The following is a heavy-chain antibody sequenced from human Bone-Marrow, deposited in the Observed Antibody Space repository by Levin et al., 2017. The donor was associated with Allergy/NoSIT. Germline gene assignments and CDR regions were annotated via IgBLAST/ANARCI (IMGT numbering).Heavy chain of an antibody. V-gene: IGHV3-21*01. CDR1: GFTFSDYH. D-gene: IGHD2-15*01. Sequence: GGSLRLSCAASGFTFSDYHMNWVRQAPGKGLEWVSSISGGSSYIFYADSMKGRFTVSRDNATNSVFLQMNSLRAEDTAVSYCARDLVYCSGSNCQGHSPDYWGQGTLVTVSS. CDR2: ISGGSSYI. J-gene: IGHJ4*02. CDR3: ARDLVYCSGSNCQGHSPDY.